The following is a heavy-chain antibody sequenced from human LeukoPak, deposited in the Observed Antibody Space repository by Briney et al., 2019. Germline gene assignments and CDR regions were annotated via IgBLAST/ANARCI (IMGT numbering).Heavy chain of an antibody. Sequence: PGGSLRLSCEASGFTFSSYGMHWVRQAPGKGLEWVAVISYDGSNKYYADSVKGRFTISRDNSKNTLYLQMNSLRAEDTAVYYCARERLRTDFDYWGQGTLVTVSS. V-gene: IGHV3-30*03. CDR1: GFTFSSYG. CDR3: ARERLRTDFDY. CDR2: ISYDGSNK. D-gene: IGHD5-12*01. J-gene: IGHJ4*02.